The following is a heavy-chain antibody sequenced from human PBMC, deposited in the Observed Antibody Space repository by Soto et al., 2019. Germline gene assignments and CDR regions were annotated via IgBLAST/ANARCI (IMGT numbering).Heavy chain of an antibody. CDR1: GFSLSTSGVG. CDR3: AHRRVLGDGVY. D-gene: IGHD3-10*02. J-gene: IGHJ4*02. Sequence: QITLKESGPTLVKPTQTLTLTCTFSGFSLSTSGVGVGWIRQPPGKALEWLALIYWDDDKRYSPSLKSRLTNTKDTSKNQVVPTMTNMDPVDTSTYYCAHRRVLGDGVYWGQGTLVTVSS. V-gene: IGHV2-5*02. CDR2: IYWDDDK.